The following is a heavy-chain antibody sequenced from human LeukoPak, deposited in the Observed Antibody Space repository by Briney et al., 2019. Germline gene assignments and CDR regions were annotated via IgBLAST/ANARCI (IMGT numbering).Heavy chain of an antibody. J-gene: IGHJ6*03. CDR1: GFTFSSYA. D-gene: IGHD2-2*01. CDR3: AKDGRRCSSTSCYDYYYMDV. Sequence: PGGSLRLSCAASGFTFSSYAMSWVRQAPGKGLEWVSAISGSGGSTYYADSVKGRFTISRDNSKNTLYLQMNSLRAEDTAVYYCAKDGRRCSSTSCYDYYYMDVWGKGTTVTVSS. CDR2: ISGSGGST. V-gene: IGHV3-23*01.